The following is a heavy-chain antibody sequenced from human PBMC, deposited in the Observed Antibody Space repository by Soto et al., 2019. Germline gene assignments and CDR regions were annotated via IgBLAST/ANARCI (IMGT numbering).Heavy chain of an antibody. CDR1: VYPFTGFG. Sequence: SVKASCRASVYPFTGFGITSVRQAPGQGLEWMGWISAYNGNTNYAQKLQGRVTMTTDTSTSTAYMELRRLRSDDTAVYYCAREGYYDFCSGYSGDYYYGMDAWGQGTTVTGSS. V-gene: IGHV1-18*04. D-gene: IGHD3-3*01. CDR2: ISAYNGNT. J-gene: IGHJ6*02. CDR3: AREGYYDFCSGYSGDYYYGMDA.